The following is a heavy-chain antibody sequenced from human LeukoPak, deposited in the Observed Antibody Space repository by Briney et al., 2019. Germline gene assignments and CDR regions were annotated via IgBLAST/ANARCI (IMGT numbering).Heavy chain of an antibody. Sequence: GGSLRLSCAASGFTFSSYWISWVRQAPGKGLEWVANIKQDGSEKYYVDSVKGRFTISRDNAKNSLYLQMNSLRAEDTAVYYCAREGVLRYFDWLLHGNDYWGQGTLVTVSS. CDR2: IKQDGSEK. V-gene: IGHV3-7*01. CDR3: AREGVLRYFDWLLHGNDY. CDR1: GFTFSSYW. J-gene: IGHJ4*02. D-gene: IGHD3-9*01.